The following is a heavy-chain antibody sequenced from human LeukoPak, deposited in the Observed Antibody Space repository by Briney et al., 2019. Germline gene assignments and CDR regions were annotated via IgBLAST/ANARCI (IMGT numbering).Heavy chain of an antibody. CDR2: ISSSSSYI. CDR1: GFTFSSYS. D-gene: IGHD6-13*01. CDR3: ARDDLEYSSSWYDFDWFDP. Sequence: GGSLRLSCAASGFTFSSYSMNWVRQAPGKGLEWVSSISSSSSYIYYADSVKGRFTISRDNAKNSLYLQMNSLRAEDTAVYHCARDDLEYSSSWYDFDWFDPWGQGTLVTVSS. J-gene: IGHJ5*02. V-gene: IGHV3-21*01.